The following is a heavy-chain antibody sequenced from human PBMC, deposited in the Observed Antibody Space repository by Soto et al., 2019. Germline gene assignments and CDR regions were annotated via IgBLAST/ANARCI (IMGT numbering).Heavy chain of an antibody. V-gene: IGHV2-5*01. CDR3: AHRRGYSNSWYVLYWFDP. Sequence: SGPTRVNPTQALRLTCTFSGFSLSTSGEGVGWIRQPPGKALEWLALIYWNDDKRYSPSLKSRLTITKDTSKNQVVLTMTNMDPVDTATYYCAHRRGYSNSWYVLYWFDPWGQGTLVTVSS. J-gene: IGHJ5*02. CDR1: GFSLSTSGEG. CDR2: IYWNDDK. D-gene: IGHD6-13*01.